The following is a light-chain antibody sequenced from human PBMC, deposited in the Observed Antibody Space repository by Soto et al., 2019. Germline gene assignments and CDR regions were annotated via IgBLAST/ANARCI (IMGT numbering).Light chain of an antibody. J-gene: IGKJ4*01. CDR2: SAS. Sequence: DIQLTQSPSFLSASVGDTVTITCRASQGMSTYLAWDQQKPGKVPKLLIRSASTLQSGVPPRFSGGGSGTEFTLTISTLQPDDSCIYYCQQLNGYQLAFGGGTNVEIK. V-gene: IGKV1-9*01. CDR3: QQLNGYQLA. CDR1: QGMSTY.